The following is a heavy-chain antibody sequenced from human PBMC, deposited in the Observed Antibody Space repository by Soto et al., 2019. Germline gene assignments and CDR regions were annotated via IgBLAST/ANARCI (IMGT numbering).Heavy chain of an antibody. CDR2: IIPIFGTA. CDR1: GGTFSSYA. J-gene: IGHJ1*01. CDR3: ARDLVVARIEHFQH. D-gene: IGHD1-26*01. V-gene: IGHV1-69*12. Sequence: QVQLVQSGAEVKKPGSSVKVSCKASGGTFSSYAISWVRQAPGQGLEWMGGIIPIFGTANYAQKFQGRVTIIADASTSTAYMELSTLRSEDTPLSPCARDLVVARIEHFQHWGQGTLVTVSS.